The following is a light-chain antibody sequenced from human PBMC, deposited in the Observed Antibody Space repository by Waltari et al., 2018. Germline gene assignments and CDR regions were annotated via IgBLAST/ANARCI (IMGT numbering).Light chain of an antibody. J-gene: IGLJ3*02. CDR1: GRDVGNYNY. Sequence: QSALTQPASVSGSPGQSITISCIGTGRDVGNYNYVSWYQCHPGQAPKLMIYYVTERPSGVSDRFSGSKSGNTAALTISGLQTEDEAFYYCSSYTSDSTIVFGGGTRLTVL. CDR2: YVT. CDR3: SSYTSDSTIV. V-gene: IGLV2-14*03.